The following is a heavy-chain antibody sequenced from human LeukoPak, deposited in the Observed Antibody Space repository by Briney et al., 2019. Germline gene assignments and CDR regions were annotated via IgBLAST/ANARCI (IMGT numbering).Heavy chain of an antibody. Sequence: PGGSLRLSCAASGFTFSSYWMHWVRQAPGKGLVWVSRINSDGSSTSYADSVKGRFTISRDNAKNTLYLQMNRLRAEDTAVYYCARVRPYYDVLTGDEPYYFDYWGQGTLVTVSS. CDR3: ARVRPYYDVLTGDEPYYFDY. D-gene: IGHD3-9*01. CDR1: GFTFSSYW. CDR2: INSDGSST. J-gene: IGHJ4*02. V-gene: IGHV3-74*01.